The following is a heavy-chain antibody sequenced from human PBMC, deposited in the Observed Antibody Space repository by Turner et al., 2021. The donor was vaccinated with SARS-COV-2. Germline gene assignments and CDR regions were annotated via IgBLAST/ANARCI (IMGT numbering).Heavy chain of an antibody. V-gene: IGHV3-7*01. CDR1: GFTFSFYW. Sequence: EVQLVESGGGLVPPGGSLRLSCAASGFTFSFYWMSWVRQAPGKGLEWVANIKQDGSEKYYVDSVKSRFTITGDNAKNSLYLQMNSLKAADTAGYYCAGVGSSSWCFEYWGQGTMVAVSS. CDR2: IKQDGSEK. J-gene: IGHJ4*02. D-gene: IGHD6-13*01. CDR3: AGVGSSSWCFEY.